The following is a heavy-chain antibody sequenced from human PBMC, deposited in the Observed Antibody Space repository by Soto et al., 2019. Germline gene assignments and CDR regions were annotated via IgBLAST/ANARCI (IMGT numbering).Heavy chain of an antibody. CDR1: GFTFSIYT. D-gene: IGHD1-26*01. CDR3: AKDFTPDSRWDIDY. V-gene: IGHV3-23*01. J-gene: IGHJ4*02. Sequence: EVQLLESGGGLVQPAGSLRLSCAASGFTFSIYTMSWFRQAPGKGLEWVSSIYGNGRSTFYSASEKGRFTISRDNSGNTVYLQMSSLRAEDTAIYYCAKDFTPDSRWDIDYWGQGSLVTVSS. CDR2: IYGNGRST.